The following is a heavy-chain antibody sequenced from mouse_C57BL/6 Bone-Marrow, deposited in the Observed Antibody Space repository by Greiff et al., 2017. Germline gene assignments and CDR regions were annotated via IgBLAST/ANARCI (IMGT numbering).Heavy chain of an antibody. D-gene: IGHD2-2*01. Sequence: VQLQQPGAELVRPGTSVKLSCKASGYTFTSYWMHWVKQRPGQGLEWIGVIDPSDSYTNYNQKFKGKATLTVDTSSSTAYMQLSSLTSEDSAVYYCGSQGGYGGGYAMDYWGQGTSVTVSS. J-gene: IGHJ4*01. CDR1: GYTFTSYW. V-gene: IGHV1-59*01. CDR2: IDPSDSYT. CDR3: GSQGGYGGGYAMDY.